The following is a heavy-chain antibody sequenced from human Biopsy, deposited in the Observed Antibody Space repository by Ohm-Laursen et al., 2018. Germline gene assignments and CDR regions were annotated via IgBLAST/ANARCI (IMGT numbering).Heavy chain of an antibody. J-gene: IGHJ5*01. CDR1: GDSMGTYY. CDR2: IYYSGTT. Sequence: SETLSLTCTASGDSMGTYYWTWIRQPPGKGLEWIASIYYSGTTNKNPSLKSRVTISVDTSKRQFYLELSSVTAADTAIYYCARVRRGFLEWFDYWGQGTLITVSS. D-gene: IGHD3-3*01. CDR3: ARVRRGFLEWFDY. V-gene: IGHV4-59*01.